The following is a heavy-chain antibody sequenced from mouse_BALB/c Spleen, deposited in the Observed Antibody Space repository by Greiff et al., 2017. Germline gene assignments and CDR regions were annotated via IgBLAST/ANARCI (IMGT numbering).Heavy chain of an antibody. CDR1: GYTFTDYN. J-gene: IGHJ3*01. V-gene: IGHV1S29*02. Sequence: EVQLKESGPELVKPGASVKISCKASGYTFTDYNMHWVKQSHGKSLAWIGYIYPYNGGTGYNQKFKSTATLTVDNSSSTAYMELRSLTSEDSAVYYCARRGYLAWFAYGGQGTLVTVSA. D-gene: IGHD2-3*01. CDR2: IYPYNGGT. CDR3: ARRGYLAWFAY.